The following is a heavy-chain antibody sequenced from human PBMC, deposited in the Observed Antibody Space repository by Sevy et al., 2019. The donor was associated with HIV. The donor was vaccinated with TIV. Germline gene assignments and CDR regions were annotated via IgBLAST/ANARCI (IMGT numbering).Heavy chain of an antibody. Sequence: GGSLRLSCAASGFTFSSYAMSWVRQAPGKGLEWVSAISGSGGSTYYAYSVKGRFTISRDNSKNTLYLQMNSLRAEDTAVYYCAKDVSGWYGGGFDYWGQGTLVTVSS. CDR3: AKDVSGWYGGGFDY. CDR1: GFTFSSYA. J-gene: IGHJ4*02. D-gene: IGHD6-19*01. CDR2: ISGSGGST. V-gene: IGHV3-23*01.